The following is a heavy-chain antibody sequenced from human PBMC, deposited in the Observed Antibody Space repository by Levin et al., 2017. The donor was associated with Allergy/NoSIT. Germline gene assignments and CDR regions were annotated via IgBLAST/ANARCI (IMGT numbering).Heavy chain of an antibody. Sequence: GGSLRLSCAASGFTFSNAWMSWVRQAPGKGLEWVGRIKSKTDGGTTDYAAPVKGRFTISRDDSKNTLYLQMNSLKTEDTAVYYCTTDLWQWLEIEANYWGQGTLVTVSS. J-gene: IGHJ4*02. CDR2: IKSKTDGGTT. CDR1: GFTFSNAW. D-gene: IGHD6-19*01. V-gene: IGHV3-15*01. CDR3: TTDLWQWLEIEANY.